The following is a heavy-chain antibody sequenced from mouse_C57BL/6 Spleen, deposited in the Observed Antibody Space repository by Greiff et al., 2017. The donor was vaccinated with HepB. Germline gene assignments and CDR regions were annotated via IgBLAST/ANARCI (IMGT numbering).Heavy chain of an antibody. CDR1: GYTFTSYW. Sequence: QVQLQQPGAELVMPGASVKLSCKASGYTFTSYWMHWVKQRPGQGLEWIGEIDPSDSYTNYNQKFKGKSTLTVDKSSSTAYMQLSSLTSEDSAVYYCARSIGTGSDYWGQGTTLTVSS. CDR3: ARSIGTGSDY. J-gene: IGHJ2*01. CDR2: IDPSDSYT. D-gene: IGHD4-1*01. V-gene: IGHV1-69*01.